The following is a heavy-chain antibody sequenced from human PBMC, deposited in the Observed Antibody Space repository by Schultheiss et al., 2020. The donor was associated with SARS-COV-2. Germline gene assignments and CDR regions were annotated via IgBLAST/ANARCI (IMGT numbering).Heavy chain of an antibody. D-gene: IGHD6-6*01. J-gene: IGHJ4*02. CDR1: GGSISSGYY. Sequence: SETLSLTCTVSGGSISSGYYWGWIRQPPGKGLEWIGSIYYSGSTYYNPSLKSRVTISVDTSKNQFSLKLSSVTAADTAVYYCARGGSSIAARYFDYWGQGTLVTVSS. CDR3: ARGGSSIAARYFDY. V-gene: IGHV4-39*01. CDR2: IYYSGST.